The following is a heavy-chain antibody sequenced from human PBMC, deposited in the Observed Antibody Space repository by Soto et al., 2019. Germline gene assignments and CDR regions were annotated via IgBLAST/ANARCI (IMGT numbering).Heavy chain of an antibody. CDR3: ASYSSGWYDVSY. CDR2: IYYSGST. V-gene: IGHV4-61*01. J-gene: IGHJ4*02. Sequence: QVQLQESGPGLVKPSETLSLTCTVSGGSVSSGSYYWSWIRQPPGKGLEWIGYIYYSGSTNYNPSTKSRVTISVDTSKNQFSLRLNSVTAADTAVYYCASYSSGWYDVSYWGQGTLVTVSS. CDR1: GGSVSSGSYY. D-gene: IGHD6-19*01.